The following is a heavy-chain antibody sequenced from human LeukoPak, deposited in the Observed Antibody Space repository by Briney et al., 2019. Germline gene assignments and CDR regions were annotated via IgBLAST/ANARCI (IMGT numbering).Heavy chain of an antibody. D-gene: IGHD1-1*01. J-gene: IGHJ4*02. Sequence: SETLSLTCTVSGGSISSRSYYWGWIRQPLGKGLEWIGSIYYSGSAYYNPSLKSRVTMSVDTSRNQVSLKLSSVTGADTAVYYCARDRGTWNDDGFDYWGQGTLVTVSS. CDR3: ARDRGTWNDDGFDY. CDR2: IYYSGSA. V-gene: IGHV4-39*07. CDR1: GGSISSRSYY.